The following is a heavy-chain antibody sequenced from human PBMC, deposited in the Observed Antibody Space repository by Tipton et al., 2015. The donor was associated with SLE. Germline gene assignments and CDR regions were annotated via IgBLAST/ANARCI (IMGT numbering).Heavy chain of an antibody. CDR3: ARQGQQLVRPYYYGMDV. CDR2: IYYSGST. Sequence: TLSLNCTVSGGSISSYYWSWIRQPPGKGLEWIGYIYYSGSTNYNPSLKSRVTISVDTSKNQFSLKLSSVTAADTAVYYCARQGQQLVRPYYYGMDVWGQGTTVTVSS. V-gene: IGHV4-59*08. D-gene: IGHD6-13*01. J-gene: IGHJ6*02. CDR1: GGSISSYY.